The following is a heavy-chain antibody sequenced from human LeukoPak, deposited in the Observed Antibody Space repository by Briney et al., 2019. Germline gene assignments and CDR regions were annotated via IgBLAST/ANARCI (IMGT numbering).Heavy chain of an antibody. Sequence: ASVKVSCKASGGAFTSYAISWVRQAPGQGLEWVGGIIPVFGAANYAQKFQGRVTITADDSTGTAYMELSSLRSEDTAVYYCARDLNSVYYYGSGSSDYWGQGTLVTVSS. CDR2: IIPVFGAA. CDR3: ARDLNSVYYYGSGSSDY. V-gene: IGHV1-69*13. J-gene: IGHJ4*02. D-gene: IGHD3-10*01. CDR1: GGAFTSYA.